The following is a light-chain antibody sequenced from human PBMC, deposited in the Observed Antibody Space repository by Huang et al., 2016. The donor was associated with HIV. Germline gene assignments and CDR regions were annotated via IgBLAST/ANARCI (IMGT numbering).Light chain of an antibody. Sequence: EVVMTQSPAILSVSPGERAPLSCRASQSVTSNLAWYQQKPGQAPRLLIYSASTRATGSPARFSGSGSGTEFTLTISSLQSEDFAVYYCQHYNNWPWWTFGQGTKVEIK. CDR3: QHYNNWPWWT. CDR2: SAS. CDR1: QSVTSN. V-gene: IGKV3-15*01. J-gene: IGKJ1*01.